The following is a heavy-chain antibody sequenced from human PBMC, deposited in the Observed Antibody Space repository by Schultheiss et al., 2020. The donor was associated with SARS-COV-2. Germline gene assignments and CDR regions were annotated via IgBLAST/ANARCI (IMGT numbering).Heavy chain of an antibody. CDR2: ISAYNGNT. CDR1: GGTFSSYA. CDR3: ARGLYYYGSGSYYPGGGMDV. J-gene: IGHJ6*02. Sequence: ASVKVSCKASGGTFSSYAISWVRQAPGQGLEWMGWISAYNGNTNYAQKFQGRVTMTRNTSISTAYMELSSLRSEDTAVYYCARGLYYYGSGSYYPGGGMDVWGQGTTVTVSS. V-gene: IGHV1-8*02. D-gene: IGHD3-10*01.